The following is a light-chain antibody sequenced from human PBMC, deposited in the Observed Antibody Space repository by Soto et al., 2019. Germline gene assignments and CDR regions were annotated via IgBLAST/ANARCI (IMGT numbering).Light chain of an antibody. CDR2: EVH. J-gene: IGLJ2*01. V-gene: IGLV2-14*01. Sequence: QSVLTQPPSASGSPGQSVTISCTGTSSDIGAYNYVSWYQQHPGKAPKLLIYEVHNRPSGVSNRFSGSKSGNTASLTISGLQAEDEADYYCNSYTSSSTLVFGGGTKLTVL. CDR3: NSYTSSSTLV. CDR1: SSDIGAYNY.